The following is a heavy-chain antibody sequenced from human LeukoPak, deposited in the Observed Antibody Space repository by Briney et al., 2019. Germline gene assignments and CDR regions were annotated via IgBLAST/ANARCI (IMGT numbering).Heavy chain of an antibody. J-gene: IGHJ6*02. Sequence: ASVKVSCKASGYTFTSYAMHWVRQAPGQRLEWMGWINAGNGNTKYSQKFQGRVTITRDTSASTAYMELSSLRSEDTAVYYCARGGTGTTSYYYYGMDVWGQGITVTVSS. D-gene: IGHD1-1*01. CDR2: INAGNGNT. CDR3: ARGGTGTTSYYYYGMDV. CDR1: GYTFTSYA. V-gene: IGHV1-3*01.